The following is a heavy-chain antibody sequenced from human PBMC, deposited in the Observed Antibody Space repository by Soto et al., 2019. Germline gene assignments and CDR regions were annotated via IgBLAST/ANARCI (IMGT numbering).Heavy chain of an antibody. J-gene: IGHJ6*02. CDR3: ARGGSYGLLGMDV. CDR1: GGSISSGGYC. CDR2: IYHSGST. Sequence: QLQLQESGSGLVKPSQTLSLTCAVSGGSISSGGYCWSWIRQPPGKGLEWLGYIYHSGSTYYNPSLQSRVTISVDRSKNQFSLKLSSVTAAGTAVYYCARGGSYGLLGMDVWGQGTTVTVSS. D-gene: IGHD1-26*01. V-gene: IGHV4-30-2*01.